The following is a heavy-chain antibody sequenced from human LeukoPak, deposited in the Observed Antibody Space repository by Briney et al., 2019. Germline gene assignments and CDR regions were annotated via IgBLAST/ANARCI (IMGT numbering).Heavy chain of an antibody. CDR3: ARHLMSVIDP. D-gene: IGHD2-8*01. CDR1: GDSISTTRYH. CDR2: IFYTGST. J-gene: IGHJ5*02. V-gene: IGHV4-39*01. Sequence: SESLSLTCAVSGDSISTTRYHGGWIRQPPGKGLEWMASIFYTGSTYYNSSLKSRVTISVDTSKNQFSLKLTSVTAADTAVYYCARHLMSVIDPWGQGTLVTVSS.